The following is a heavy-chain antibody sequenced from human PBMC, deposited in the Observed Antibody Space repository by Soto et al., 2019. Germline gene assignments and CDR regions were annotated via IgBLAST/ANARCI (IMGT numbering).Heavy chain of an antibody. Sequence: PGKGLEWVGYVHFSGSTTYNPSLEPRLNISFDMSKSQVYLQLTSVTAADTAVYYCARFGAAAAHDDNWGRGVLVTVSS. CDR3: ARFGAAAAHDDN. V-gene: IGHV4-59*01. J-gene: IGHJ4*01. D-gene: IGHD6-13*01. CDR2: VHFSGST.